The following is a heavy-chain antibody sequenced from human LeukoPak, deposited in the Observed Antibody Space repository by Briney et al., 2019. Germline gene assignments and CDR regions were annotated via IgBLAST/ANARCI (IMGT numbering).Heavy chain of an antibody. CDR1: GYTFTGYY. D-gene: IGHD6-13*01. V-gene: IGHV1-2*04. Sequence: ASVKVSCKASGYTFTGYYMHWVRQAPGQGLEWMGWINPNSGGTNYAQKFQGWVTMTRDTSISTAYMELSRLRSDDTAVYYCARGSSWYVTSWYFDLWGRGTLVTVSS. CDR3: ARGSSWYVTSWYFDL. CDR2: INPNSGGT. J-gene: IGHJ2*01.